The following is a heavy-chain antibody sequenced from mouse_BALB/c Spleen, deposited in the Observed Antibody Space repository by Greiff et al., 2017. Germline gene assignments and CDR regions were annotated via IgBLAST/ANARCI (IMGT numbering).Heavy chain of an antibody. J-gene: IGHJ2*01. V-gene: IGHV1-69*02. Sequence: QVQLKESGAELVRPGASVKLSCKASGYTFTSYWINWVKQRPGQGLEWIGNIYPSDSYTNYNQKFKDKATLTVDKSSSTAYMQLSSPTSEDSAVYYCTLSPYWGQGTTLTVSS. CDR1: GYTFTSYW. CDR2: IYPSDSYT. CDR3: TLSPY.